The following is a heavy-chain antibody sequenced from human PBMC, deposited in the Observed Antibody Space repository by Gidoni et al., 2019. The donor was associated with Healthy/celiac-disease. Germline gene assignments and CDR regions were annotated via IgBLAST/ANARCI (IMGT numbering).Heavy chain of an antibody. V-gene: IGHV4-34*01. CDR3: ARGGGTGTGRRYGMDV. J-gene: IGHJ6*02. CDR1: GGSFSGYY. CDR2: INHSGST. Sequence: QVQLQQWGAGLLKPSETLSLTCAVYGGSFSGYYWSWIRQPPGKGLEWIGEINHSGSTNYNPSLKSRVTISVDTSTNQFSLKLSSVTAADTAVYYCARGGGTGTGRRYGMDVWGQGTTVTVSS. D-gene: IGHD1-7*01.